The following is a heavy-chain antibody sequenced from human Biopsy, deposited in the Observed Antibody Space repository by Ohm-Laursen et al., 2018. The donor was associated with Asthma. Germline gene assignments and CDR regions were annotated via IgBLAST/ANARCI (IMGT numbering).Heavy chain of an antibody. CDR2: IFAANSET. CDR1: GYTFSDSW. Sequence: GESLRLSCKASGYTFSDSWIGWVRQMSGKGLEWMGIIFAANSETKYSPSFQGQVTISVDMSISTAFLQWSSLKASDTAMYYCARFIDGTFFVDYWGQGTLVTVSS. CDR3: ARFIDGTFFVDY. V-gene: IGHV5-51*01. D-gene: IGHD1-7*01. J-gene: IGHJ4*02.